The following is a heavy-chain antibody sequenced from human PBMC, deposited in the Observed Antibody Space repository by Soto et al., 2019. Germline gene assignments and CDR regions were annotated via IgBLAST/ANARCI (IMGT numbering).Heavy chain of an antibody. Sequence: ASVKVSCKASGGTFSSYTISWVRQAPGQGLEWMGRIIPILGIANYAQKFQGRVTITADKSTSTAYMELSSLRSEDTAVYYCARVSCSGGSCYSDAFDIWGQGTMVTVS. V-gene: IGHV1-69*02. CDR2: IIPILGIA. CDR3: ARVSCSGGSCYSDAFDI. J-gene: IGHJ3*02. CDR1: GGTFSSYT. D-gene: IGHD2-15*01.